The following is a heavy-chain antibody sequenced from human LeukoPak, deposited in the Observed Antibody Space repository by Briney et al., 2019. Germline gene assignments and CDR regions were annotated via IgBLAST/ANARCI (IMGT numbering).Heavy chain of an antibody. CDR2: IYRSGST. V-gene: IGHV4-38-2*02. CDR1: GYSISSGYY. J-gene: IGHJ4*02. CDR3: ARDAAYYGSGFYYFDY. Sequence: SETLSLTCAVSGYSISSGYYWGLSRQPPGKGLEWGGSIYRSGSTYYNPSLKSRVTISGDTSTNQFYMKLSAVTAEDTAVYYCARDAAYYGSGFYYFDYWGQGTLVTVSS. D-gene: IGHD3-10*01.